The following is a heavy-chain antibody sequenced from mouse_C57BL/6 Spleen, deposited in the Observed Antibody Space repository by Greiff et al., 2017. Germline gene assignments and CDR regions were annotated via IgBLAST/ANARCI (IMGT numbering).Heavy chain of an antibody. CDR3: ARELGRMYFDV. J-gene: IGHJ1*03. D-gene: IGHD4-1*01. V-gene: IGHV1-53*01. CDR2: INPSNGGT. Sequence: VQLQQPGTELVKPGASVKLSCKASGYTFTSYWMHWVKQRPGQGLEWIGKINPSNGGTNYNETFKSKATLTVDKSSSKAYMQLSSLTSEDSAVYYCARELGRMYFDVWGTGTTVTVSS. CDR1: GYTFTSYW.